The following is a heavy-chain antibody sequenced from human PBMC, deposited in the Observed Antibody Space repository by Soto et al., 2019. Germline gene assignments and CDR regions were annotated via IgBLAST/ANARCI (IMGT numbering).Heavy chain of an antibody. Sequence: SETLSLTCTVSGGSISSYYWSWIRQPPGKGLEWIGYIYYSGSTNYNPSLKSRVTISVDTSKNQFSLKLSSVTAADTAVYYCARVFGYDILTGYYREGVYYYYMDVWGKGTTVTVSS. CDR2: IYYSGST. V-gene: IGHV4-59*01. D-gene: IGHD3-9*01. J-gene: IGHJ6*03. CDR3: ARVFGYDILTGYYREGVYYYYMDV. CDR1: GGSISSYY.